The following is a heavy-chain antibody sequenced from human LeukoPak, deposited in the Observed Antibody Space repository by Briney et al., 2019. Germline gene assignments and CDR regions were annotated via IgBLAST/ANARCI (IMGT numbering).Heavy chain of an antibody. CDR1: GFTFSSFD. CDR3: ARDSRSGSFDY. D-gene: IGHD3-22*01. Sequence: GSLRLSCAASGFTFSSFDMHWVRQATGKGLEWVSAIAVAGGTYSPDSVKGRFTISRENAKNSLYLQMNSLRAGDTAVYYCARDSRSGSFDYWGQGTLVTVSS. V-gene: IGHV3-13*01. CDR2: IAVAGGT. J-gene: IGHJ4*02.